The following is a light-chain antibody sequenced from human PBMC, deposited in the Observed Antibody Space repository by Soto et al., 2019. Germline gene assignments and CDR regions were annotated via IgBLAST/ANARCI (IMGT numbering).Light chain of an antibody. CDR3: QSYDSSNQGV. CDR2: EDE. J-gene: IGLJ2*01. Sequence: NFMLTQPHSVSESPGKTVTISCTRSSGSIASNYVQWYQQRPGSAPSTVIYEDEQRPSGVPDRFSGSIDSSSNSASLTISGLKTEDEADYYCQSYDSSNQGVFGGGTQLTVL. CDR1: SGSIASNY. V-gene: IGLV6-57*03.